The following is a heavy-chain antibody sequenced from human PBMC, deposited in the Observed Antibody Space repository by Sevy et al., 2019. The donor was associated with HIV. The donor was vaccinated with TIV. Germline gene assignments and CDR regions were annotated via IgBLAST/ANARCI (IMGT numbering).Heavy chain of an antibody. CDR2: LSGSGGST. D-gene: IGHD2-21*02. J-gene: IGHJ4*02. V-gene: IGHV3-23*01. CDR1: GFTFSSYA. Sequence: GGSLRLSCAASGFTFSSYAMSWVRQAPGKGLEWVSALSGSGGSTYYADSVKGRFTISRDNSKNTLYLQMNSLRAEDTAVYYCGKPLVVTTTRESDYWGQGTLVTVSS. CDR3: GKPLVVTTTRESDY.